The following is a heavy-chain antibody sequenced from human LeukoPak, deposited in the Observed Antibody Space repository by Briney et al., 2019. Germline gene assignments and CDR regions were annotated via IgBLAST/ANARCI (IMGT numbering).Heavy chain of an antibody. V-gene: IGHV4-59*01. CDR2: IYYSGST. Sequence: PSETLSLTCTVSGGSISGYYWSWIRQPPGKGLEWIGYIYYSGSTNYNPPLKSRVTISVDTSKNQFSLKLSSVTAADTAIYFCARDPIGSGGTIDYWGQGTLVTVSS. D-gene: IGHD6-19*01. CDR1: GGSISGYY. J-gene: IGHJ4*02. CDR3: ARDPIGSGGTIDY.